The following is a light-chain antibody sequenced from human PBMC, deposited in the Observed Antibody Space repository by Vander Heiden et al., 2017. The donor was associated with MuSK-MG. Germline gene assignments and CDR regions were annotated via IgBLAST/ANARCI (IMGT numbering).Light chain of an antibody. Sequence: DIQMTQSPSFMSASVGDRVTITCRASQDISNWLAWYQQKPGKAPNLLIYAASRWQSGVPSRFSGSGSGTDFSLTIISLQPEDFASYFCQQTKSLPRTFGQGTRLEIK. J-gene: IGKJ5*01. CDR2: AAS. CDR3: QQTKSLPRT. CDR1: QDISNW. V-gene: IGKV1-12*01.